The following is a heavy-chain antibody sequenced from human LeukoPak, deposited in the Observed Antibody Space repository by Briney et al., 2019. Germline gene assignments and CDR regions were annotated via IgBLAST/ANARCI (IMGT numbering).Heavy chain of an antibody. CDR1: GYTLTGYY. Sequence: SVNVSCMPSGYTLTGYYMHRVRQSPGHGLEWMGWFNPNSGGTNYAKKVQGRVTMNRDTSISTGYVELSRLRSEDTAVYYCARAGAAAAFDYWGQGTLVTVSS. CDR2: FNPNSGGT. J-gene: IGHJ4*02. V-gene: IGHV1-2*02. D-gene: IGHD6-13*01. CDR3: ARAGAAAAFDY.